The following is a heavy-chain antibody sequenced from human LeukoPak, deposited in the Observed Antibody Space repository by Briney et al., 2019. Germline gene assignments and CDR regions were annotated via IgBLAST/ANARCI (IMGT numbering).Heavy chain of an antibody. V-gene: IGHV1-69*13. CDR2: IIPIFGTA. J-gene: IGHJ6*03. D-gene: IGHD1-1*01. Sequence: GASVKVSCKASGGTFSSYAISWVRQAPGQGLEWMGGIIPIFGTANYAQKFQGRVTITADESTSTAYMELSSLRSEDTAVYYCARAEDWNDRPVPPQAQHYYYYMDVWGKGTTVTISS. CDR3: ARAEDWNDRPVPPQAQHYYYYMDV. CDR1: GGTFSSYA.